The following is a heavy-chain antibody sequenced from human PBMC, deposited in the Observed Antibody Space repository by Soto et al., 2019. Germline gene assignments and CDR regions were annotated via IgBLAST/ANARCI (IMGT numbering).Heavy chain of an antibody. Sequence: SETLSLTCTVSGGSITTYQWSWIRQPTGKGLEWIGGYSGFTDYNPSLESRATISVDHSKNQCSLTLSSMTAADTAVYYCALRSMAVVPEYWGQGTLVTVSS. CDR2: YSGFT. V-gene: IGHV4-59*01. J-gene: IGHJ4*02. CDR1: GGSITTYQ. CDR3: ALRSMAVVPEY. D-gene: IGHD3-22*01.